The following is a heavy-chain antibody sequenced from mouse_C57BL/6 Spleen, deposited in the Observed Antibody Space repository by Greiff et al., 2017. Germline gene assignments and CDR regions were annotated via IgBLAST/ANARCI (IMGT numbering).Heavy chain of an antibody. CDR1: GYSFTGYY. CDR3: ARNGDYYYGSSSFAY. J-gene: IGHJ3*01. Sequence: EVQLQQSGPELVKPGASVKISCKASGYSFTGYYMNWVKQSPEKSLEWIGEINPSTGGTTYNQKFKAKATLTVDKSSSTAYMQLKSLTSEDSAVYYCARNGDYYYGSSSFAYWGQGTLVTVSA. CDR2: INPSTGGT. V-gene: IGHV1-42*01. D-gene: IGHD1-1*01.